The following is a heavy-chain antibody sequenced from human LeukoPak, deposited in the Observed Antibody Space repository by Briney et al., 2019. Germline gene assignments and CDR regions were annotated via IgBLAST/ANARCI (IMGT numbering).Heavy chain of an antibody. CDR3: AREGAYCSGGYCYSEGGAFDY. Sequence: GGSLRLSCAASGFIFSSYSMHWVRQAPGKGLDWVAVISYDGTNKYYADSVKGRFTISRDNSKNTLYLQMNSLRAEDTAVYYCAREGAYCSGGYCYSEGGAFDYWGQGTLVSVSS. CDR2: ISYDGTNK. D-gene: IGHD2-15*01. V-gene: IGHV3-30-3*01. CDR1: GFIFSSYS. J-gene: IGHJ4*02.